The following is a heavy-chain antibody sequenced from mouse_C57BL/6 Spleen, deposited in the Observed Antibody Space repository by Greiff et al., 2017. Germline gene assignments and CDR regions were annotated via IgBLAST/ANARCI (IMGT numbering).Heavy chain of an antibody. CDR1: GFNIKDYY. D-gene: IGHD2-1*01. J-gene: IGHJ3*01. CDR3: AIPLYGNFAY. Sequence: VQLQQSGAELVKPGASVKLSCTASGFNIKDYYMHWVKQRPEQGLEWIGRIDPEDGETKYAPKFPGKATITADTSANTAYLQLSSLTSEDTAVYYCAIPLYGNFAYWGQGTLVTVSA. V-gene: IGHV14-2*01. CDR2: IDPEDGET.